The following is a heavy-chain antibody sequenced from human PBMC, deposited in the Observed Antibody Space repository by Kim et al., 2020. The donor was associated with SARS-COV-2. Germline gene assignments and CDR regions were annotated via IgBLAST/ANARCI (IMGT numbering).Heavy chain of an antibody. D-gene: IGHD3-9*01. CDR3: ARWEGAGDIFTGIHYYYYYGMDV. Sequence: GGSLRLSCAASGFTFSDYDMSWIRQAPGKGLEWVSYISSSGGTIYYADSVKGRFTISRDNAKNSLYLQMNSLRAEDTAVYYCARWEGAGDIFTGIHYYYYYGMDVWGQGTTVTVSS. J-gene: IGHJ6*02. V-gene: IGHV3-11*01. CDR2: ISSSGGTI. CDR1: GFTFSDYD.